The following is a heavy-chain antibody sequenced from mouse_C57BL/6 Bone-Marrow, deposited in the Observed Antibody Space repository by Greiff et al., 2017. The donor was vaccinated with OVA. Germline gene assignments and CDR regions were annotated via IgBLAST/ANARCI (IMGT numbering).Heavy chain of an antibody. CDR2: ISDGGSYT. CDR1: GFTFSSYA. J-gene: IGHJ3*01. Sequence: EVMLVESGGGLVKPGGSLKLSCAASGFTFSSYAMSWVRQTPEKRLEWVATISDGGSYTYYPDNVKGRFTISRDNAKNNLYLQMSHLKSEDTAMYYCARGTLFAYWGQGTLVTVSA. CDR3: ARGTLFAY. V-gene: IGHV5-4*03.